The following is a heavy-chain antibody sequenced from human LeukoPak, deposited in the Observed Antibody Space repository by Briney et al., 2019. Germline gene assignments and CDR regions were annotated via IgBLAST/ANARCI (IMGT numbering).Heavy chain of an antibody. CDR2: INHSGST. Sequence: PSETLSLTCAVYGGSFSGYYWSWIRQPPGKGLEWVGEINHSGSTNYNPSLKSQVTISVNKTNNQLSQKQISVTAADAAVYYFAGGRHGSGSYYLPNFDYWGQGTLVTVSS. J-gene: IGHJ4*02. V-gene: IGHV4-34*01. CDR3: AGGRHGSGSYYLPNFDY. CDR1: GGSFSGYY. D-gene: IGHD3-10*01.